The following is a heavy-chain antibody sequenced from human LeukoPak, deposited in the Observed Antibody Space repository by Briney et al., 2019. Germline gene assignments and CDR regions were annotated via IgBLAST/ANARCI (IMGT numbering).Heavy chain of an antibody. J-gene: IGHJ4*02. CDR1: GFTFSSYG. Sequence: GRSLRLSCAASGFTFSSYGMHWVRQAPGKGLEWVAVISYDGSNKYYADSVKGRFTISRDNSKNTLYLQMNSLRAEDTAVYYCAKVGKGLLWFGDRIDYWGQGTLVTVSS. V-gene: IGHV3-30*18. CDR3: AKVGKGLLWFGDRIDY. D-gene: IGHD3-10*01. CDR2: ISYDGSNK.